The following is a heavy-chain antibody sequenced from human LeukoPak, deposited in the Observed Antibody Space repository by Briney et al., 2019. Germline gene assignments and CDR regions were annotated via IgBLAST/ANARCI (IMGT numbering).Heavy chain of an antibody. CDR2: IYYSGST. J-gene: IGHJ4*02. CDR3: ARLGVVATEIDY. D-gene: IGHD5-12*01. V-gene: IGHV4-38-2*02. CDR1: GYSISSGYY. Sequence: SETLSLTCTVSGYSISSGYYWGWIRQPPGKGLEWIGSIYYSGSTYYNPSLKSRVTISVDTSKNQFSLKLSSVTAADTAVYYCARLGVVATEIDYWGQGTLVTVSS.